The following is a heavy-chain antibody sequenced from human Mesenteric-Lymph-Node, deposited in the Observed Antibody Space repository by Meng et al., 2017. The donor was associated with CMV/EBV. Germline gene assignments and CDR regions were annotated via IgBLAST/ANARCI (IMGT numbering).Heavy chain of an antibody. CDR1: GFTFSSYA. Sequence: GESLKISCAASGFTFSSYAMSWVRQAPGKGLEWVSTISGSGVNTNYADSVNGRFIISRDNSKNTLYLQMNSLRGEDTAVYYCAREKLWEPRGMDVWGQGTTVTVSS. D-gene: IGHD1-26*01. V-gene: IGHV3-23*01. CDR2: ISGSGVNT. J-gene: IGHJ6*02. CDR3: AREKLWEPRGMDV.